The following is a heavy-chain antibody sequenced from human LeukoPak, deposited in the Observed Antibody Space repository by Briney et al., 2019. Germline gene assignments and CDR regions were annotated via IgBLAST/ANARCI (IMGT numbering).Heavy chain of an antibody. CDR1: GGSISSLS. CDR2: IYYCGST. J-gene: IGHJ4*02. Sequence: ETLSITCTVSGGSISSLSWSGIRPSSVNGLDRIGYIYYCGSTNYNPSLKSRVTISVDTSKNQCSLKLISVTAADTAVYYCASARIGLNYWGQGTLVTVSS. V-gene: IGHV4-59*13. D-gene: IGHD3-10*01. CDR3: ASARIGLNY.